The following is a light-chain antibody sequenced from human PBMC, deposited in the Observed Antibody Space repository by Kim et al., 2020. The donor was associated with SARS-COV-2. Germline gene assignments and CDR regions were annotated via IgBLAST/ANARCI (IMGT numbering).Light chain of an antibody. CDR1: TPNIRAGYV. CDR2: GNS. V-gene: IGLV1-40*01. Sequence: GQGFTIAWPGSTPNIRAGYVVRWYQQLPGTAPRLLICGNSNRPSGVPDRFAGSKSGTSASLAITGLQAEDEADYYCQSYDSSLSVVFGGGTKLTVL. J-gene: IGLJ2*01. CDR3: QSYDSSLSVV.